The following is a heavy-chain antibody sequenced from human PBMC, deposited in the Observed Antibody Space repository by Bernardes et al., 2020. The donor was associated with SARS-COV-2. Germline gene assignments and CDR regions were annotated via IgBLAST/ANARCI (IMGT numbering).Heavy chain of an antibody. CDR3: ARGFGSNWYYFDY. CDR2: IYHSGST. CDR1: SDSISSYY. Sequence: SEPLSLTCTVSSDSISSYYWSWIRQPPGKGLEWIGYIYHSGSTKYKPSLKSRVTISADTSNSQFSLKLSSVTAADTAVYYCARGFGSNWYYFDYWGQGILVTVSS. V-gene: IGHV4-59*01. J-gene: IGHJ4*02. D-gene: IGHD6-13*01.